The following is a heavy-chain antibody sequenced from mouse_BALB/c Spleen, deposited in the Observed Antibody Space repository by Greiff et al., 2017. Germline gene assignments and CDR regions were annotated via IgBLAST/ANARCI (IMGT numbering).Heavy chain of an antibody. J-gene: IGHJ1*01. CDR3: AITTVVRYFDV. Sequence: EVQLQQSGAELVRPGALVKLSCKASGFNIKDYYMHWVKQRPEQGLEWIGWIDPENGNTIYDPKFQGKASITADTSSNTAYLQLSSLTSEDTAVYYCAITTVVRYFDVWGAGTTVTVSS. V-gene: IGHV14-1*02. CDR1: GFNIKDYY. CDR2: IDPENGNT. D-gene: IGHD1-1*01.